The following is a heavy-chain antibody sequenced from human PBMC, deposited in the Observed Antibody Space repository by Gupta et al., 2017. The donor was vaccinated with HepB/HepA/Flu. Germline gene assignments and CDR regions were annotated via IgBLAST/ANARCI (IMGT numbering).Heavy chain of an antibody. CDR3: AGPLYDLWSSWNVRLDY. CDR2: VSYDGTIK. CDR1: RFIFSTYD. V-gene: IGHV3-30-3*01. J-gene: IGHJ4*02. D-gene: IGHD3-3*01. Sequence: QVQLVESGGGVVQPGRSVRLSCAASRFIFSTYDMHWVRQAPGKGLEWVARVSYDGTIKYYADSVKGRFTISRDIPKNTLYLQMSSLRVEDTAVYYCAGPLYDLWSSWNVRLDYWGQGALVTVSS.